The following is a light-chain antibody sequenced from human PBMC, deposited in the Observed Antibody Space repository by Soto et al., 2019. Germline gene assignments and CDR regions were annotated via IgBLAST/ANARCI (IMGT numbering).Light chain of an antibody. V-gene: IGKV3-15*01. CDR3: EQYDNCPLN. J-gene: IGKJ4*01. Sequence: EIVMTQSPSTLSVSPGERATLSCRASQSVSSHLAWYQQKSGQTPRHLIYGASTRATDIPARFSGSGSGTDFTLSNSGLQSEDFAVYYCEQYDNCPLNFNGGTKVEIK. CDR1: QSVSSH. CDR2: GAS.